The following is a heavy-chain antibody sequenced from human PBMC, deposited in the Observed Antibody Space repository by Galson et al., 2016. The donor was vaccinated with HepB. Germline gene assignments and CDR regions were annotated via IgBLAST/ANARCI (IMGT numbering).Heavy chain of an antibody. D-gene: IGHD2-21*02. CDR2: IWSDGSNE. CDR3: ARDAGAGVLTAVGIDY. CDR1: GFTFSNYA. V-gene: IGHV3-33*01. Sequence: SLRLSCAASGFTFSNYAMHWVRQAPGKGLEWVAVIWSDGSNEYYADSVKRRFTISRNNSKNPLPLQMNSLRAEDTAVYYCARDAGAGVLTAVGIDYGGQGTLVTVSS. J-gene: IGHJ4*02.